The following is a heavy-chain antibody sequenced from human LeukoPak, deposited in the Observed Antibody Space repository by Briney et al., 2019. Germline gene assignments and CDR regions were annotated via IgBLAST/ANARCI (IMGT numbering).Heavy chain of an antibody. CDR1: GGSFSGYY. CDR2: INHSGST. CDR3: ARTYSGSYYARYYFDY. V-gene: IGHV4-34*01. J-gene: IGHJ4*02. Sequence: SETLSLTCAVYGGSFSGYYWSWIRQPPGEGLEWIGEINHSGSTNYNPSLNSRVTISVDTSKNQFSLKLSSVTAADTAVYYCARTYSGSYYARYYFDYWGQGTLVTVSS. D-gene: IGHD1-26*01.